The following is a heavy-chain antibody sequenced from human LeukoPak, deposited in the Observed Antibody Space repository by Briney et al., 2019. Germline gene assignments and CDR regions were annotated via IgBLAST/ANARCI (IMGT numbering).Heavy chain of an antibody. CDR3: ARAPYYDFWSGQNWFDP. Sequence: ASVKVSCKASGYTFTGYYMHWVRQAPGQGLEWMGWINPNSGGTNYAQKFQGRVTMTRDTSISTAYMELSRLRSDDTAVYYCARAPYYDFWSGQNWFDPWGQGTLVTASS. CDR2: INPNSGGT. J-gene: IGHJ5*02. V-gene: IGHV1-2*02. CDR1: GYTFTGYY. D-gene: IGHD3-3*01.